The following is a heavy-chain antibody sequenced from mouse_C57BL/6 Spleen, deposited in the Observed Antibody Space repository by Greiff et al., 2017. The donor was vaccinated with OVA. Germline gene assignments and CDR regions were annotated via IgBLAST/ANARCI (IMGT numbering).Heavy chain of an antibody. CDR1: GYAFSRYW. D-gene: IGHD1-1*01. CDR2: IYPGDGDT. V-gene: IGHV1-80*01. J-gene: IGHJ4*01. CDR3: ARPNYYGSSYYAMDY. Sequence: VQLQQSGAELVKPGASVKISCKASGYAFSRYWMNWVKQRPGKGLEWIGQIYPGDGDTNYNGKFKGKATLTADKSSSTAYMQLSSLTSEDSAVYFCARPNYYGSSYYAMDYWGQGTSVTVSS.